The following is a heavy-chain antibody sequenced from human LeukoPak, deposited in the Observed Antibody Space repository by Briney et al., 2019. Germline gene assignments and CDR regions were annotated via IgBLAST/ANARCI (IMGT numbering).Heavy chain of an antibody. J-gene: IGHJ5*01. D-gene: IGHD6-13*01. Sequence: SETLSLTCAVSGGSISSGGYSWSWIRQPPGKGLEWIGYIYHSGSTYYNPSLKSRVTISVDRSKNQFSLKLSSVTAADTAVYYCARGDVILEQPGFDSWGQGTLVTVSS. CDR3: ARGDVILEQPGFDS. CDR1: GGSISSGGYS. V-gene: IGHV4-30-2*01. CDR2: IYHSGST.